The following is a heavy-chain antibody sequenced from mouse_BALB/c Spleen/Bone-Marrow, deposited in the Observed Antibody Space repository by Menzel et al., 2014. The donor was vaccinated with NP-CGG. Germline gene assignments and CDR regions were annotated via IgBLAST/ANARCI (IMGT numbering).Heavy chain of an antibody. CDR3: ARWYEGY. CDR1: GYTFTSYW. Sequence: QVQLHQSGAELVKPGASVKLSCKASGYTFTSYWMHWVKQRPGQGLEWIGEINPSNGRTNYNEKFKSKATLTVDKSSSTANMQLSSLTSEDSAVYYCARWYEGYWGQGTTLTVSS. CDR2: INPSNGRT. J-gene: IGHJ2*01. V-gene: IGHV1S81*02. D-gene: IGHD2-14*01.